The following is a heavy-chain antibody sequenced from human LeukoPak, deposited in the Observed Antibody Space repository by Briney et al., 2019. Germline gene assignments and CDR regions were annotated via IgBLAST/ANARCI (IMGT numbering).Heavy chain of an antibody. V-gene: IGHV3-53*01. CDR2: IYSGGST. CDR3: ARVFMTTVTTGT. CDR1: GFTFSYYA. J-gene: IGHJ3*01. Sequence: GGSLRLSCAASGFTFSYYAMSWVRQAPGKGLEWVSVIYSGGSTYYADSVKGRFTISRDNSKNTLYLQMNSLRAEDTAVYYCARVFMTTVTTGTWGQGTMVTVSS. D-gene: IGHD4-17*01.